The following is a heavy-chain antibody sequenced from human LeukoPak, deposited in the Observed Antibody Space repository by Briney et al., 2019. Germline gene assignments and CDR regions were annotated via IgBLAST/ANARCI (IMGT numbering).Heavy chain of an antibody. CDR1: GFTLSSYG. Sequence: GGSLRLSCAASGFTLSSYGMHWVRQAPGKGLEWVAFIRYDGSNKYYADSVKGRFTISRDNSKNTLYLQMNSLRAEDTAVYYCCAVVTPENYWGREPLVTVSS. CDR2: IRYDGSNK. CDR3: CAVVTPENY. J-gene: IGHJ4*01. D-gene: IGHD4-23*01. V-gene: IGHV3-30*02.